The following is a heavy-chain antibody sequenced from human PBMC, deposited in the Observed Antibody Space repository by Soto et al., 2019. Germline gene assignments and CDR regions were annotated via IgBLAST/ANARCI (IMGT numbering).Heavy chain of an antibody. V-gene: IGHV4-59*01. CDR2: IYYSGST. D-gene: IGHD4-17*01. J-gene: IGHJ4*02. Sequence: TLSLTCTVSGGSISSYYWSWIRQPPGKGLEWIGDIYYSGSTNYNPSLKSRVTISVDTSKNQFSLNLSSFTAPDTAVYYWARAHPYGVGYFDYWRPAPLVTLS. CDR3: ARAHPYGVGYFDY. CDR1: GGSISSYY.